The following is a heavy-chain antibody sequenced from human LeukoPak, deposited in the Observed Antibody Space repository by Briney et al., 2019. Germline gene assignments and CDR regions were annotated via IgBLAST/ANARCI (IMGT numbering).Heavy chain of an antibody. J-gene: IGHJ6*03. CDR3: ARAEGYFGPISSYYYYMDV. V-gene: IGHV1-69*06. CDR1: GGTFSSYA. Sequence: GASVKVSCKASGGTFSSYAISWVRQAPGQGLEWMGGIIPIFGTANYAQKFQGRVTITADKSTSTAYMELSSLRSEDTAVYYCARAEGYFGPISSYYYYMDVWGKGTTVTVSS. CDR2: IIPIFGTA. D-gene: IGHD3-9*01.